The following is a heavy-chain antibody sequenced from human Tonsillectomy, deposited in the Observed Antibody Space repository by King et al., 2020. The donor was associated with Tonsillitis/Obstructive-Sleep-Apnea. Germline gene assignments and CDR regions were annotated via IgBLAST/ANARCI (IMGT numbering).Heavy chain of an antibody. Sequence: VQLQQSGPGLVKPSLTLSLTCAISGDSVSSNSAAWIWIRQFPSRGLQWLGRTYYRSKWYSDYAASVKSRIAINPDTSKNQFSLQLNSVTPEDTAVYYGARVPLRYCSGGSCYGNWFDPWGQGTLVIVSS. CDR3: ARVPLRYCSGGSCYGNWFDP. J-gene: IGHJ5*02. CDR2: TYYRSKWYS. CDR1: GDSVSSNSAA. D-gene: IGHD2-15*01. V-gene: IGHV6-1*01.